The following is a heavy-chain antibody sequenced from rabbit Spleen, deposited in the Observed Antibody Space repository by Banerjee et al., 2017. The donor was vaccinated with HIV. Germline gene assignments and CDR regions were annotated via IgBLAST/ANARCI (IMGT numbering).Heavy chain of an antibody. D-gene: IGHD8-1*01. CDR3: ARDTGSSFSSYGMDL. J-gene: IGHJ6*01. CDR2: IDTGSSGFT. CDR1: GVSFTNNNY. V-gene: IGHV1S40*01. Sequence: QSLEESGGDLVKPGASLTLTCTASGVSFTNNNYMCWVRQAPGKGLEWIVCIDTGSSGFTYFASWAKGRFTISKTSSTTVTLQMTSLTAADTATYFCARDTGSSFSSYGMDLWGPGTLVTVS.